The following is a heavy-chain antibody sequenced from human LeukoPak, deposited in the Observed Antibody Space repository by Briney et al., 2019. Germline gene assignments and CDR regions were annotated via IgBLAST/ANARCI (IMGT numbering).Heavy chain of an antibody. J-gene: IGHJ4*02. CDR2: INSDGSST. CDR3: ASGDSSGYYYFDY. Sequence: GGSLRLSCAASGFILGSHWMHWVRQAPGKGLVWVSRINSDGSSTTYADSVKGRFTISRDNAKNTLYLQMNSLRGEGTAVYYCASGDSSGYYYFDYWGQGTLVIVSS. CDR1: GFILGSHW. D-gene: IGHD3-22*01. V-gene: IGHV3-74*01.